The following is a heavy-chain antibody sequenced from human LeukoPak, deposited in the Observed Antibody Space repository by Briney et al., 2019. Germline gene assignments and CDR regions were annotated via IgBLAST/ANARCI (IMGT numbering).Heavy chain of an antibody. Sequence: SETLSLTCTVSGGSISSGGYYWSWIRQHPGKGLEWIGYIYYSGSTNYNPSLKSRVTISVDTSKNQFSLKLSSVTAADTAVYYCAREGPQGWFDPWGQGTLVTVSS. CDR3: AREGPQGWFDP. J-gene: IGHJ5*02. CDR2: IYYSGST. V-gene: IGHV4-31*03. CDR1: GGSISSGGYY.